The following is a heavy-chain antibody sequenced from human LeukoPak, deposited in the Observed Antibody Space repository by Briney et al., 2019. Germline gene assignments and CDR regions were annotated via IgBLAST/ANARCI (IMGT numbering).Heavy chain of an antibody. CDR3: ARPLGRCSSTSCYTAGGHWFDP. Sequence: GASVKVSCKASGYTFTGYYMHWVRQAPGQGLEWMGWINPNSGGTNYAQKFQGRVTMTRDTSISTAYMELSRLRSDDTAVYYCARPLGRCSSTSCYTAGGHWFDPWGQGTLVTVSS. D-gene: IGHD2-2*02. J-gene: IGHJ5*02. CDR1: GYTFTGYY. V-gene: IGHV1-2*02. CDR2: INPNSGGT.